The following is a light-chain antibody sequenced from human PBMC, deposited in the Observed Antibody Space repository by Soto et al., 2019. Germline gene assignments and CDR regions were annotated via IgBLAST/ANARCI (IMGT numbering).Light chain of an antibody. V-gene: IGKV3-20*01. CDR2: GAS. CDR3: QQYGSSPLT. J-gene: IGKJ4*01. Sequence: EIVMTHSPATLSVSPVERATLSCRASQSVSSNLAWYQQKPGQAPRLLIYGASSRATGIPDRFSGSGSGTDFTLTISRLEPEDFAVYYCQQYGSSPLTFGGGTKVDIK. CDR1: QSVSSN.